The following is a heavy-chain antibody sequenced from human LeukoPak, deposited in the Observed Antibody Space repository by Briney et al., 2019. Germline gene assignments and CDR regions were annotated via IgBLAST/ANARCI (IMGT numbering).Heavy chain of an antibody. V-gene: IGHV3-66*02. Sequence: PGGSLRLSCAASGFAVSTNYLSWVRQAPGKGLEWVSVIYSDGSTYYTDSVKGRFTISRDNSKNTLYLQMNSLRPEDTAVYYGARDQRSESYYPWGWFDPWGQGTLVTVSS. CDR2: IYSDGST. J-gene: IGHJ5*02. CDR1: GFAVSTNY. D-gene: IGHD1-26*01. CDR3: ARDQRSESYYPWGWFDP.